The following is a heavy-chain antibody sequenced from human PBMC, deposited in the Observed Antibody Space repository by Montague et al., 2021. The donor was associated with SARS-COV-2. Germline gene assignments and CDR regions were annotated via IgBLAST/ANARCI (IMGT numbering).Heavy chain of an antibody. CDR1: GFTFSIYE. J-gene: IGHJ5*02. CDR3: AKDSHTSSDFHWFDT. D-gene: IGHD3-22*01. Sequence: SLRLSCAASGFTFSIYEMNWVRQAPGKGLEWISYISGSGSAVHYADSVKGRFRISRDNAAKSLVLQMNNLRVEDIAIYYCAKDSHTSSDFHWFDTWGLGTLVTVSS. CDR2: ISGSGSAV. V-gene: IGHV3-48*03.